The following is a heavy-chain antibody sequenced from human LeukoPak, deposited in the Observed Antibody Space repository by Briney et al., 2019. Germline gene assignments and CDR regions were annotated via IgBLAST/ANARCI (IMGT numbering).Heavy chain of an antibody. CDR1: GGSISSGDYY. CDR2: IYYSGST. CDR3: ASGIAAAAY. J-gene: IGHJ4*02. V-gene: IGHV4-30-4*01. Sequence: SETLSLTCTVSGGSISSGDYYWRWIRQPPGKGLEWIGYIYYSGSTYYDPSLKSRVTISVDTSKNQFSLKLSSVTAADTAVYYCASGIAAAAYWGQGTLVTVSS. D-gene: IGHD6-13*01.